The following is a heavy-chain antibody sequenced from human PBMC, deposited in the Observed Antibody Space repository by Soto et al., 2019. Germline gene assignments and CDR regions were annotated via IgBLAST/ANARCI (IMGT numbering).Heavy chain of an antibody. CDR2: ISYDGSNK. CDR1: GFTFSSYG. Sequence: GGSLRLSCAASGFTFSSYGMHWVRQAPGKGLEWVAVISYDGSNKYYADSVKGRFTISRDNSKNTLYLQMNSLRAEDTAVYYCAKDGSPYCSSTSCYSYYYYGMDVWGQGTTVTVSS. V-gene: IGHV3-30*18. CDR3: AKDGSPYCSSTSCYSYYYYGMDV. J-gene: IGHJ6*02. D-gene: IGHD2-2*01.